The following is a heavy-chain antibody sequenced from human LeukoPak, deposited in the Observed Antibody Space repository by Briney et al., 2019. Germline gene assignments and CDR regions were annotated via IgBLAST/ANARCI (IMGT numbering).Heavy chain of an antibody. CDR3: ARAIAVAGLAWFDP. CDR2: IYYSGST. V-gene: IGHV4-59*01. CDR1: GGSISSYY. Sequence: SETLSLTCTVSGGSISSYYWSWLRQPPGKGLEWIGNIYYSGSTNYNPSLKTRDTISVDTSKTQISLKLSSVTAADTAVYYCARAIAVAGLAWFDPWGQGTLVTVSS. D-gene: IGHD6-19*01. J-gene: IGHJ5*02.